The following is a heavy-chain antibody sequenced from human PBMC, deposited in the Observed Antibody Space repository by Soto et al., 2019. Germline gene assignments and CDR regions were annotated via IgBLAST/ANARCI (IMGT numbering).Heavy chain of an antibody. CDR2: TYYRSKWYN. CDR1: GDSVSSSSVT. Sequence: PSQTLSLTCAISGDSVSSSSVTWNWVRQSPSRGLEWLGRTYYRSKWYNEYAVLVKSRIIINPDTSKKQYSLQMKSVTPEDTSVYYCTRKYGETKIYDFWGQGTLVTVSS. CDR3: TRKYGETKIYDF. V-gene: IGHV6-1*01. J-gene: IGHJ4*02. D-gene: IGHD2-2*01.